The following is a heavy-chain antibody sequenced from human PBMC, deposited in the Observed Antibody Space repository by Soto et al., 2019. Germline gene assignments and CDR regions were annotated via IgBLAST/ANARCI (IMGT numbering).Heavy chain of an antibody. CDR2: ISGIGGTT. V-gene: IGHV3-23*01. D-gene: IGHD6-19*01. J-gene: IGHJ4*02. CDR1: GFTFSTYA. Sequence: GSLRLSCAASGFTFSTYAMSWVRPAPGEGLEWVSTISGIGGTTYYADSVKGRFTVSRDNSKNTLYLLMNSLRAEDTAQYYCAKEAPFSSGWYAVDCWGQGTLVTVSS. CDR3: AKEAPFSSGWYAVDC.